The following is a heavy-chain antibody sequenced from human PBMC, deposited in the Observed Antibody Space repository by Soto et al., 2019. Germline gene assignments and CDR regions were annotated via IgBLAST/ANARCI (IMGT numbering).Heavy chain of an antibody. V-gene: IGHV4-30-2*01. CDR2: ISHSGST. J-gene: IGHJ4*02. CDR1: GGSTSSGGYS. Sequence: QLQLQESGSGLVKPSQTLSLTCAVSGGSTSSGGYSWSWLRQPPGKGLEWIGYISHSGSTYYNPSLNGRVTIAVDTSKNQFSLRLSSVTAADTAVYYGARGGLLPDYWGQGTLVTVSS. D-gene: IGHD6-19*01. CDR3: ARGGLLPDY.